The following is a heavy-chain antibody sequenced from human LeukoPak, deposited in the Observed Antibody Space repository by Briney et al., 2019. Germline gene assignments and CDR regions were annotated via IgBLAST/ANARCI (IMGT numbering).Heavy chain of an antibody. CDR2: IYYSGST. CDR3: AAYCSGGSCYGSVRGFDY. V-gene: IGHV4-39*07. Sequence: PSETLSLTCTVSGGSISSGSYYWGWIRQPPGKGLEWIGSIYYSGSTFYNPSLKSRVTISVDTSKNQFSLKLSSVTAADTAVYYCAAYCSGGSCYGSVRGFDYWGQGTLVTVSS. J-gene: IGHJ4*02. CDR1: GGSISSGSYY. D-gene: IGHD2-15*01.